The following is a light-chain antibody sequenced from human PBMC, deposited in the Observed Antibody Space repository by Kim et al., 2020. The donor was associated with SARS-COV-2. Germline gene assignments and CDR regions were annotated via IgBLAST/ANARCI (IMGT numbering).Light chain of an antibody. Sequence: EIVLTQSPATLSVSPGERATLSCRTSQSLGSNLSWYQQKPGQAPRLLIYSASIRASGIPARFSGSGLGTEFTLTSTSLQSEDFAVYYWQQDNKWPRTFGGGTKVDIK. CDR1: QSLGSN. J-gene: IGKJ4*01. V-gene: IGKV3-15*01. CDR2: SAS. CDR3: QQDNKWPRT.